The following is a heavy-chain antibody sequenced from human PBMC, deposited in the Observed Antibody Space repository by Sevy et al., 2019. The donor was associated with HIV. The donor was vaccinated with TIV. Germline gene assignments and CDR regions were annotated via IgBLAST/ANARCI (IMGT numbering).Heavy chain of an antibody. CDR2: ISYDGSNQ. V-gene: IGHV3-30*04. D-gene: IGHD6-13*01. CDR1: GFSFFSYA. J-gene: IGHJ4*02. Sequence: GGSLRLSCAASGFSFFSYAMHWVRQAPGKGLEWVAVISYDGSNQYNPDSVKGRFTISRDNSRNTLFLQMNSLRPEDTAVYYCARAWGGYSSTWSKIALDYWGQGTSVTVSS. CDR3: ARAWGGYSSTWSKIALDY.